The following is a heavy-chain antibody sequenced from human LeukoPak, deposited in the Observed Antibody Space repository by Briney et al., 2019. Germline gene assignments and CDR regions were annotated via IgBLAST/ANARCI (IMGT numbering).Heavy chain of an antibody. CDR2: MNSDVSSR. Sequence: GGSLRLSCAASGFTFSSYWMHWVRQAPGKGLVWVSVSRMNSDVSSRSYADSVKCRFTISRDNAKNTLYLQMNSLRAEDTAVYYCAREYRSGDFDYWGQGTLVTVSS. CDR1: GFTFSSYW. J-gene: IGHJ4*02. CDR3: AREYRSGDFDY. V-gene: IGHV3-74*01. D-gene: IGHD3-10*01.